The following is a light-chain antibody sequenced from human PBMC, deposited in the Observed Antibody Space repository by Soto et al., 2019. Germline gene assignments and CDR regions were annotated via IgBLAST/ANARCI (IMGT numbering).Light chain of an antibody. V-gene: IGKV1-9*01. J-gene: IGKJ3*01. CDR1: QGISSY. CDR3: QQLNNYPFT. CDR2: AAS. Sequence: DIQLTQSPSFLSASVGDRVTITCRASQGISSYLAWYQQKPGKAPNLLIYAASTLQSGVPSRFSGSGSGTEFTLTISRLQPDYFATYYCQQLNNYPFTFGPGTKVDIK.